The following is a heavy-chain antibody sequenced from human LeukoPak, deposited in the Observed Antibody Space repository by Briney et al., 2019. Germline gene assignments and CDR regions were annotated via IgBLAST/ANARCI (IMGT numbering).Heavy chain of an antibody. Sequence: ASVKVSCKASGYTFSLYYLHWVRQAPGQGPEWMGMINPGDGSTTYRQKFQGRVTLTRDMSTTTVFMELSGLRFEDTAVYYCARDAGSSWHNWGQGTLVTAS. CDR3: ARDAGSSWHN. V-gene: IGHV1-46*01. D-gene: IGHD6-13*01. J-gene: IGHJ4*02. CDR2: INPGDGST. CDR1: GYTFSLYY.